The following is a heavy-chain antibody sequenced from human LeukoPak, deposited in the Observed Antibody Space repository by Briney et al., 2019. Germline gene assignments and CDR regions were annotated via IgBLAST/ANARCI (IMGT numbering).Heavy chain of an antibody. J-gene: IGHJ4*02. CDR1: GFTFSSYG. D-gene: IGHD4-17*01. CDR2: ISYDGSNK. V-gene: IGHV3-30*18. Sequence: GGSLRLSCAASGFTFSSYGMHWVRQAPGKGLEWVAVISYDGSNKYYADSVKGRFTISRDNSKNTPYLQMNSLRAEDTAVYYCAKVSDYVFDYWGQGTLVTVSS. CDR3: AKVSDYVFDY.